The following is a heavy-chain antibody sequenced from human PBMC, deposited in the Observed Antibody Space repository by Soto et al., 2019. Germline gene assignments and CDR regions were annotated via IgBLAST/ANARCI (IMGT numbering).Heavy chain of an antibody. V-gene: IGHV1-18*01. CDR1: GYTFTSYG. CDR2: ISAYNGNT. D-gene: IGHD3-10*01. CDR3: ARVWFGEPPLGYMDV. Sequence: ASVKVSCKASGYTFTSYGISWVRQAPGQGLEWMGWISAYNGNTNYAQKLQGRVTMTTDTSTSTAYMELRSLRSDDTAVYYCARVWFGEPPLGYMDVWGKGTTVNVSS. J-gene: IGHJ6*03.